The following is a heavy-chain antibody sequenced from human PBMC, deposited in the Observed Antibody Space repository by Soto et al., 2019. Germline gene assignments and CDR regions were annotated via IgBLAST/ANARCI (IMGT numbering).Heavy chain of an antibody. CDR3: ATLPGGYCSGGSCPIDAFDI. V-gene: IGHV1-69*12. D-gene: IGHD2-15*01. Sequence: QVQLVQSGAEVKKPGSSVKVSCKASGSTVSSYAISWVRQAPGQGLEWMGGIIPIFGTANYAQKFQGRVTITADESTSTAYMELSSLRSEDTAVYYCATLPGGYCSGGSCPIDAFDIWGQGTMVTVSS. CDR1: GSTVSSYA. J-gene: IGHJ3*02. CDR2: IIPIFGTA.